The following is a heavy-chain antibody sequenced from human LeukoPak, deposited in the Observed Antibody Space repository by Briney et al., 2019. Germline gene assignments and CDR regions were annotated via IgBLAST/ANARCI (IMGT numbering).Heavy chain of an antibody. CDR3: ASLYYYDSRDDAFDI. CDR2: IDSDGSST. CDR1: GFTFSNYW. D-gene: IGHD3-22*01. J-gene: IGHJ3*02. Sequence: GGSLRLSCAASGFTFSNYWMHWVRQAPGKGLVWVSRIDSDGSSTNYADSVKGRFTISRDNAKNTLYLQMNSLRAEDAAVYYCASLYYYDSRDDAFDIWGQGTMVTVSS. V-gene: IGHV3-74*01.